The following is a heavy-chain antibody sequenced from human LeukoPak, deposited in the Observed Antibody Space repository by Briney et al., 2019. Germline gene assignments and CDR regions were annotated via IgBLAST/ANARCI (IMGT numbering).Heavy chain of an antibody. CDR1: GDSISSSSYY. J-gene: IGHJ5*02. D-gene: IGHD6-13*01. Sequence: PSETLSLTCTVSGDSISSSSYYWGWIRQPPGKGLEWIGSIYYSGSTHYNPSPKSRVTISVDTSKNQFSLNLSSVTAADTAVYYCARHGESNSWYTWFDPWGQGTLVTVSS. V-gene: IGHV4-39*01. CDR3: ARHGESNSWYTWFDP. CDR2: IYYSGST.